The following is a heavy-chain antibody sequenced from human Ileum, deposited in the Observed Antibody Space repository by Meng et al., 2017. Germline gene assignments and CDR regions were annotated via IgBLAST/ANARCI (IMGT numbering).Heavy chain of an antibody. D-gene: IGHD1-26*01. V-gene: IGHV3-21*06. CDR3: ARNSGWFDS. CDR1: GFDFSNYT. CDR2: ISTASNYI. J-gene: IGHJ5*01. Sequence: EVQLVESGGGLVKPGGSLRFSCAASGFDFSNYTMTWVRQAPGKGLEWISSISTASNYIYYADSLRGRSTISRDNAKNSLYLEMNTLRAEDTAVYYCARNSGWFDSWGQGALVTVSS.